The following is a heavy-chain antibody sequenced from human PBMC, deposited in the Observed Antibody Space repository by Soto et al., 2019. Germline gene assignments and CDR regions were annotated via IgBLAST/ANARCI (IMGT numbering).Heavy chain of an antibody. Sequence: ASVKVSFKASGGTFSSYTISWVLQAPGQGLEWMGRIIPILGIANYAQKFQGRVTITADKSTSTAYMELSSLRSEDTAVYYCARDATTRAFDIWGQGTMVTVSS. J-gene: IGHJ3*02. CDR3: ARDATTRAFDI. CDR1: GGTFSSYT. V-gene: IGHV1-69*04. CDR2: IIPILGIA. D-gene: IGHD1-26*01.